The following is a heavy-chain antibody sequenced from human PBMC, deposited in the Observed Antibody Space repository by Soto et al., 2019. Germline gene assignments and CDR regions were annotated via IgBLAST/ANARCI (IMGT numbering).Heavy chain of an antibody. D-gene: IGHD6-19*01. Sequence: PSETLSLTCVVSDKSISKDIWWNWVRQPPGQGLEWIGEVHHTKGALYNPALRSRVTVSADLFNSKIFLEVHSLGAADTAVYYCAKEPRIAVAGPLDYWGQGTLVTVSS. CDR1: DKSISKDIW. CDR3: AKEPRIAVAGPLDY. CDR2: VHHTKGA. V-gene: IGHV4-4*02. J-gene: IGHJ4*02.